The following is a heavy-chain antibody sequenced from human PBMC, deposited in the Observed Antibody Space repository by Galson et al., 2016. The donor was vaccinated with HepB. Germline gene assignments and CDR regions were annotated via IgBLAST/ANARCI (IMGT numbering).Heavy chain of an antibody. CDR3: VKVTDGVVVAATGGLGP. D-gene: IGHD2-15*01. Sequence: SLRLSCAASGFTFDDYAMHWVRQAPGKGLEWISGINFNSVIIGYADSVKGRFTISRENAKNSLYLQMNALRAEDTALYYCVKVTDGVVVAATGGLGPWGQGTLVTVTS. V-gene: IGHV3-9*01. J-gene: IGHJ5*02. CDR1: GFTFDDYA. CDR2: INFNSVII.